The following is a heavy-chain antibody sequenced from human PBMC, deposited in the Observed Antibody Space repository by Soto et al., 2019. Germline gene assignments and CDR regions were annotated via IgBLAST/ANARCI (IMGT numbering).Heavy chain of an antibody. V-gene: IGHV3-30-3*01. CDR2: ISYDGTNK. Sequence: QVQLLESGGGVVQPGRSLRLSCAASGFRFSISPMHWVRQAPGKGPEWVALISYDGTNKFYADSVKGRFTISRDNSKSTLSLSVASLRPEDAAVSSCARDLKTSGGQPWAFNDFDSLGQGTLVTVSS. CDR1: GFRFSISP. CDR3: ARDLKTSGGQPWAFNDFDS. J-gene: IGHJ5*01. D-gene: IGHD1-1*01.